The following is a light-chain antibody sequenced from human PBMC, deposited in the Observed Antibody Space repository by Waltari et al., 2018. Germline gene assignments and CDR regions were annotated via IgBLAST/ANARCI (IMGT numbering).Light chain of an antibody. Sequence: QSALTQPRSVSGSPGQSVTISCTGTSSDVGGYKHVSWYPQHQGEAPKLIFYDVTKRPAGVPDRYAGSKSGNTASLTSSGLQAEDEADYYCCSFAGSYTWVFGGGTKVTVL. J-gene: IGLJ3*02. V-gene: IGLV2-11*01. CDR2: DVT. CDR3: CSFAGSYTWV. CDR1: SSDVGGYKH.